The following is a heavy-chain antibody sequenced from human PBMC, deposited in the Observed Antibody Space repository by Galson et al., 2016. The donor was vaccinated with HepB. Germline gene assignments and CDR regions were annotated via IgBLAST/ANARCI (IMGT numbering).Heavy chain of an antibody. CDR1: GFKLSHYA. Sequence: SLRLSCAASGFKLSHYAMHWVRQGPDKGLEWVSGISWDGTNIAYADSVKGRFTISRDNSNNTLYLQMNGLRAEDTAVYYGAKERLVRRIFDHWGQGTLLTVSS. D-gene: IGHD1-1*01. CDR2: ISWDGTNI. V-gene: IGHV3-9*01. J-gene: IGHJ4*02. CDR3: AKERLVRRIFDH.